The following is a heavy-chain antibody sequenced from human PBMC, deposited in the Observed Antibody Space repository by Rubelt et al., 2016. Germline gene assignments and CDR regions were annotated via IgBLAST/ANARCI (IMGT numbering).Heavy chain of an antibody. Sequence: GGGLEQPGGSLRLSCAASGFTFSSFAMSWVRQAPGKGLDWVSTISSSGGSTYYADSVKGRFTISRDNSRNTLYLQLNSLRVEDTAVYYCTKDSDPTQWGQGTLVTVSS. CDR3: TKDSDPTQ. V-gene: IGHV3-23*01. J-gene: IGHJ4*02. CDR1: GFTFSSFA. CDR2: ISSSGGST.